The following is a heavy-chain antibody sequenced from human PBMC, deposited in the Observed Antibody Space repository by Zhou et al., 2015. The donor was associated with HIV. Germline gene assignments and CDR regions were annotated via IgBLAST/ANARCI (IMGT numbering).Heavy chain of an antibody. CDR1: GYTFTSYY. CDR3: ARDKDYYDSSGYRFDP. J-gene: IGHJ5*02. CDR2: INPSGGST. D-gene: IGHD3-22*01. V-gene: IGHV1-46*01. Sequence: QVQLVQSGAEVKKPGASVKVSCKASGYTFTSYYMHWVRQAPGQGLEWMGIINPSGGSTSYAQKFQGRVTMTRDTSTSTVYMELSSLRSEDTAVYYCARDKDYYDSSGYRFDPWGQGTLVTVSS.